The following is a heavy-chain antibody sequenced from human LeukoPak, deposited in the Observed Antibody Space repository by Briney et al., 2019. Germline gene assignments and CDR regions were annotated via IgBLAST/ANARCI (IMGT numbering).Heavy chain of an antibody. V-gene: IGHV1-69*04. CDR2: IIPILGIA. Sequence: SVKVSCKASGGTFSSYAISWVRQAPGQGLEWMGRIIPILGIANYAQKFQGRVTITADKSTSTAYMELSSLRSEDTTAYYCARGAVTKGDYWGQGTLVTVSS. D-gene: IGHD4-17*01. CDR1: GGTFSSYA. J-gene: IGHJ4*02. CDR3: ARGAVTKGDY.